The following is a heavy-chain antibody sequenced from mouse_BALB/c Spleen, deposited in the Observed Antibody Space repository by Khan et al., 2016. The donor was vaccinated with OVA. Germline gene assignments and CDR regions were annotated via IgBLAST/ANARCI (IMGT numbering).Heavy chain of an antibody. J-gene: IGHJ1*01. CDR3: ARAGTTVVAYWYFDV. Sequence: EVQLQESGPDLVKPSQSLSLTCTVTGYSITSGYSWHWIRQFPGNKLEWMGYIYYSGNTNYKPSLKSRISITRDTSKNQFFLQLNSVTTEDTATYYSARAGTTVVAYWYFDVWGAGTTVTVSS. CDR1: GYSITSGYS. CDR2: IYYSGNT. D-gene: IGHD1-1*01. V-gene: IGHV3-1*02.